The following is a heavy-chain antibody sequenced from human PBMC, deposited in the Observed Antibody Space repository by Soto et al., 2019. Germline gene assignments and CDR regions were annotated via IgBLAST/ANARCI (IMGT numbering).Heavy chain of an antibody. CDR2: INPSGGST. J-gene: IGHJ6*02. V-gene: IGHV1-46*01. Sequence: ASVKVSCKASGYTFTSYYMHWVRQAPGQGLEWMGIINPSGGSTSYAQKFQGRVTMTRDTSTSTVYMELSSLRSGDTAVYYCARDRLDCSGGSCYSYYYYYGMDVWGQGTTVTVPS. CDR1: GYTFTSYY. D-gene: IGHD2-15*01. CDR3: ARDRLDCSGGSCYSYYYYYGMDV.